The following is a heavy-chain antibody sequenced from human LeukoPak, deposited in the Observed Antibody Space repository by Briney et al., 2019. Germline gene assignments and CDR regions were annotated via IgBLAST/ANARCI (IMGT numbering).Heavy chain of an antibody. Sequence: SETLSLTCTVSGGSISSGGYYWSWIRQHPGKGLEWIGYIYYSGSTYYNPSLKSRVTISVDTPKNQFSLKLSSVTAADTAVYYCARDDLDYYMDVWGKGTTVTVSS. J-gene: IGHJ6*03. CDR2: IYYSGST. CDR1: GGSISSGGYY. CDR3: ARDDLDYYMDV. V-gene: IGHV4-31*03.